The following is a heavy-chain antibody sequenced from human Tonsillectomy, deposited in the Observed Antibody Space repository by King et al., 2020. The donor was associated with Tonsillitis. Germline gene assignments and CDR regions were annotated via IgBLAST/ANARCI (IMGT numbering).Heavy chain of an antibody. D-gene: IGHD2-15*01. J-gene: IGHJ6*03. V-gene: IGHV1-46*01. Sequence: QLVQSGAEVKKPGASVKVSCKASGHTFTRFHMHWVRQAPGQGLEWMGLIDPNGGSTSFAQSFQGRVTMTWDTSTSTVDMELSSLRSDDTAVYFCARGIEGIVEVADATRNYYYLDVWGSGTTVTVSS. CDR2: IDPNGGST. CDR1: GHTFTRFH. CDR3: ARGIEGIVEVADATRNYYYLDV.